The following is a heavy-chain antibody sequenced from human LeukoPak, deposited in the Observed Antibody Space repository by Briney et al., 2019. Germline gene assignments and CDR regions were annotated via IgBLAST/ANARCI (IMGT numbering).Heavy chain of an antibody. Sequence: GGSLRLSCAASGLIFSGYAMTWVRQAPGKGLEWVSAINGSGGSTYYLDSVKGRFTISRDNSKNTLYLQMNSLRAEDTAVYYCAKATDYSGTYYQFDFWGQGTLVTVSS. J-gene: IGHJ4*02. CDR1: GLIFSGYA. V-gene: IGHV3-23*01. CDR3: AKATDYSGTYYQFDF. D-gene: IGHD1-26*01. CDR2: INGSGGST.